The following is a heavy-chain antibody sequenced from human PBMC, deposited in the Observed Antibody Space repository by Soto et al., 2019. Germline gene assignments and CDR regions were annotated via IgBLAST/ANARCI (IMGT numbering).Heavy chain of an antibody. CDR2: TYYRSNWRH. D-gene: IGHD6-19*01. J-gene: IGHJ4*02. CDR1: GDSVSSNTAA. Sequence: SQTLSLTCSISGDSVSSNTAAWNWIRSSPSRGLEWLGRTYYRSNWRHDYAVSVKSRITVNPDTSKNHFSLQMNSVTPDDTAVYYCARGVAGSGFDLWGQGTLVTVSS. CDR3: ARGVAGSGFDL. V-gene: IGHV6-1*01.